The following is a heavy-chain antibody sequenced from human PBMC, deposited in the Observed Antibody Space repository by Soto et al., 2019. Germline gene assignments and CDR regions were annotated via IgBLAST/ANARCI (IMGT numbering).Heavy chain of an antibody. Sequence: PSETLSLTCAVFGWSVNSGSYYWSWIRQPPGKGLEWIGEMSHSGGTHFNPSLKSRVTISVDTSKNQFSLKMSSVTAADTALYYCARVERGTATTVVDAFDIWGPGTMVTVSS. CDR3: ARVERGTATTVVDAFDI. CDR2: MSHSGGT. D-gene: IGHD1-1*01. J-gene: IGHJ3*02. CDR1: GWSVNSGSYY. V-gene: IGHV4-61*01.